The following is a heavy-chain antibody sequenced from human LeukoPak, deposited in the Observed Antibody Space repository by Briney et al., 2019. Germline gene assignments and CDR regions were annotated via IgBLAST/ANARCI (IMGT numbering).Heavy chain of an antibody. D-gene: IGHD4-17*01. V-gene: IGHV1-2*02. CDR1: GYTFTGYY. J-gene: IGHJ4*02. CDR2: INPNSGGK. Sequence: ASVKVSCKASGYTFTGYYTHWVRQAPGQGLEWMGWINPNSGGKHYAHKFQGRVTMTRDTSINTSYMQLSRLRADDTAVYYCARRYGDYDSSFDYWGQGTLVTVSS. CDR3: ARRYGDYDSSFDY.